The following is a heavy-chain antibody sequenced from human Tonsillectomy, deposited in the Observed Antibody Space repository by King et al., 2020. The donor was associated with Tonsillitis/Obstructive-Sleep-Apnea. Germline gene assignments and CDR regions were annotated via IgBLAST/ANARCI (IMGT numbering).Heavy chain of an antibody. CDR3: ARVTDRGLSGYYFDY. D-gene: IGHD3-10*01. V-gene: IGHV3-33*01. CDR1: GVTFASYG. Sequence: VQLVESGGGVVQPGGSLRLSCVASGVTFASYGMHWVRQAPGKGLEWVAVRWYDGVNTKYGADSVKGRFTITRDNSKNTLYPQMNSMRAEDTAVYYCARVTDRGLSGYYFDYWGQGTLVTVSS. J-gene: IGHJ4*02. CDR2: RWYDGVNTK.